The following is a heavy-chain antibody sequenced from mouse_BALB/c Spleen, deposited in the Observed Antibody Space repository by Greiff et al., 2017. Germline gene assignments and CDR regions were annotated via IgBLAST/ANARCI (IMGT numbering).Heavy chain of an antibody. J-gene: IGHJ4*01. Sequence: QVQLQQPGAELVKPGASVKMSCKASGYTFTSYWMHWVKQRPGQGLEWIGVIDPSDSYTSYNQKFKGKATLTVDTSSSTAYMQLSSLTSEDSAVYYCTRSLGNCQYYAMDYWGQGTSVTVSS. D-gene: IGHD2-1*01. V-gene: IGHV1S127*01. CDR1: GYTFTSYW. CDR2: IDPSDSYT. CDR3: TRSLGNCQYYAMDY.